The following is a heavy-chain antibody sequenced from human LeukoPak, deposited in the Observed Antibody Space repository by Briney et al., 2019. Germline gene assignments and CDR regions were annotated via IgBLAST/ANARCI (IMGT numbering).Heavy chain of an antibody. V-gene: IGHV1-2*02. J-gene: IGHJ4*02. CDR1: GYNFAHN. CDR3: ARGGWLRF. D-gene: IGHD5-12*01. Sequence: ASVKVSCKASGYNFAHNIQWVRQAPGQGLEWMGWIIPNSGGTNYAQKFQGRVTMTRDTSISTAYLEVSRLRSDDTAVYYCARGGWLRFWGQGTLVTVSS. CDR2: IIPNSGGT.